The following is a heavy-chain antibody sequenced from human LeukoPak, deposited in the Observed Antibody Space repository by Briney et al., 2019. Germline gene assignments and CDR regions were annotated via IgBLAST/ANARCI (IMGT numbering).Heavy chain of an antibody. D-gene: IGHD6-13*01. J-gene: IGHJ4*02. CDR1: EFTFTNYA. CDR2: ISYDGINK. CDR3: AKDHVTSSSWFPDY. Sequence: GGSLRLSCAASEFTFTNYALTWVRQAPGKGLEWVAVISYDGINKYYADSVKGRFTISRDNSKNMLYLQMSSLRAEDTAVYYCAKDHVTSSSWFPDYWGQGTLVTVSS. V-gene: IGHV3-30*18.